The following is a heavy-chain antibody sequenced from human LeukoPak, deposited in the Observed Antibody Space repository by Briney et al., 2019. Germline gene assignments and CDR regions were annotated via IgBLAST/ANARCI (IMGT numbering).Heavy chain of an antibody. CDR2: FDPEDGET. CDR3: ATGIIVGATTLNDY. V-gene: IGHV1-24*01. J-gene: IGHJ4*02. D-gene: IGHD1-26*01. Sequence: ASVKVSCQVSGYTLTELSMHWVRQAPGKGLEWMGGFDPEDGETIYAQKFQGRVTMTEDTSTDTAYMELSSLRSEDTAVYYCATGIIVGATTLNDYWGQGTLVTVSS. CDR1: GYTLTELS.